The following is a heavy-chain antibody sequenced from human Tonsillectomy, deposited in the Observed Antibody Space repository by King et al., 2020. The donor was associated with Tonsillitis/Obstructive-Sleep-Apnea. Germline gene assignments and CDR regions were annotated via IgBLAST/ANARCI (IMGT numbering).Heavy chain of an antibody. Sequence: QLQESGPGLVKPSETLSLTCTVSGDSISTYYWSWIRQPPGKGLEWIGYIHYSWSTNYNPSLKSRVTILVDTSKNQFSLKLSSVTAADTAVYYCARDMVLEAGGDAFDIWGQGTMVTVSS. CDR2: IHYSWST. V-gene: IGHV4-59*01. CDR1: GDSISTYY. CDR3: ARDMVLEAGGDAFDI. J-gene: IGHJ3*02. D-gene: IGHD2-8*01.